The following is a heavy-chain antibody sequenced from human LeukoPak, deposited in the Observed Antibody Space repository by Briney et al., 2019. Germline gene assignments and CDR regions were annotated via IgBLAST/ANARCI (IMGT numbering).Heavy chain of an antibody. J-gene: IGHJ4*02. CDR3: ATGRGYSYI. CDR1: GGSFSGYY. V-gene: IGHV4-34*01. CDR2: INHSGST. D-gene: IGHD5-18*01. Sequence: PSETLSLTCADYGGSFSGYYWSWIRQPPGKGLEWIGEINHSGSTNYNPSLKSRVTISVDTSKNQFSLKLSSVTAADTAVYYCATGRGYSYIWGQGTLVTVSS.